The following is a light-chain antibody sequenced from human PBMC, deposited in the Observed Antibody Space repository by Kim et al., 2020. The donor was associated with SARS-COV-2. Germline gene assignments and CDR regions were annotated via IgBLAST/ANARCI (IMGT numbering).Light chain of an antibody. Sequence: PGQSITISCTGTSSDVGGYNYVSWYQQHPGKAPKLMIYDVSNRPSGVSNRFSGSKSGNTASLTISGLQAEDEADYYCSSYTSSTVVFGGGTKLTVL. V-gene: IGLV2-14*03. J-gene: IGLJ2*01. CDR3: SSYTSSTVV. CDR1: SSDVGGYNY. CDR2: DVS.